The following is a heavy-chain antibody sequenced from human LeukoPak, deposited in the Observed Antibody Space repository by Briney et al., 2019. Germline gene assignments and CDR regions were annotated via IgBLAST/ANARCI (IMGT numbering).Heavy chain of an antibody. Sequence: PGGSLRLSCAASGFTFSSYGMHWVRQAPGKGLEWVAFIRYDGSNKYYADSVKGRFTISRDNSKNTLYLQMNSLRAEDTAVYYCAKVIIRPFSIDYWGRGTLVTVSS. D-gene: IGHD3-10*01. CDR2: IRYDGSNK. CDR3: AKVIIRPFSIDY. J-gene: IGHJ4*02. V-gene: IGHV3-30*02. CDR1: GFTFSSYG.